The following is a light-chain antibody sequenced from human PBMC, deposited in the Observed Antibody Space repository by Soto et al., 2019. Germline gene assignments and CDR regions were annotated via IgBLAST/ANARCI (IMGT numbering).Light chain of an antibody. Sequence: EIVLTQSPDTLSLSPGERATLSCRASQSISSSYLAWYQQNPGQAPRLLIYDASTRATGIPARLSGSGPGTDFTLTISSLQSEDFATYYCQQLNSYPITFGQGTRLEIK. V-gene: IGKV3D-20*02. CDR2: DAS. CDR3: QQLNSYPIT. CDR1: QSISSSY. J-gene: IGKJ5*01.